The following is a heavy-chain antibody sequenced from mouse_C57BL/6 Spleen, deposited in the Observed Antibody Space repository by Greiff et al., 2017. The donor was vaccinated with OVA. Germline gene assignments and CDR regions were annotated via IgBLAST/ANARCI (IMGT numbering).Heavy chain of an antibody. Sequence: EVKLMESGGGLVKPGGSLKLSCAASGFTFSDYGMHWVRQAPEKGLEWVAYISSGSSTIYYADTVKGRFTISRDNAKNTLYLQMTSLRSKDTAMYYCARPLTGTWFAYGGKGTLVTVSA. J-gene: IGHJ3*01. V-gene: IGHV5-17*01. D-gene: IGHD4-1*01. CDR2: ISSGSSTI. CDR1: GFTFSDYG. CDR3: ARPLTGTWFAY.